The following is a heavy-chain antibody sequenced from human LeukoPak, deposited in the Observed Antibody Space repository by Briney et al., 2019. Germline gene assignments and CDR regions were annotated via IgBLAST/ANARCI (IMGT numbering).Heavy chain of an antibody. D-gene: IGHD4-23*01. J-gene: IGHJ4*02. CDR2: INWNGGST. Sequence: GGSLRLSCAASGFTFDDYGMSWVRQAPGKGLEWVSGINWNGGSTGYADSVKGRFTISRDNAKNSLYLQMNSLRAEDTAVYYCASGTTVVTPGRYYFDYWGQGTLVTVSS. CDR1: GFTFDDYG. CDR3: ASGTTVVTPGRYYFDY. V-gene: IGHV3-20*04.